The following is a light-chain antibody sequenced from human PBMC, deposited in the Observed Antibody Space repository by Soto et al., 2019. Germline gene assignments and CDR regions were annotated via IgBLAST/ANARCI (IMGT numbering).Light chain of an antibody. Sequence: DIQMTQSPSTLSASVGDRVTITCRASQSISYWLAWYQQKPGKAPNLLIYKASSLESGVPSRFSGSGSGPEFTLTINSLQSDDFATYYCQQYSHYPLTFGGGTKVEI. CDR3: QQYSHYPLT. CDR1: QSISYW. J-gene: IGKJ4*01. V-gene: IGKV1-5*03. CDR2: KAS.